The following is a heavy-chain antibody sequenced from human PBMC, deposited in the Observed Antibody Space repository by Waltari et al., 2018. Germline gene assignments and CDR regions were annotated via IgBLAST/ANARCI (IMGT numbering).Heavy chain of an antibody. CDR3: ARGCDYYYMDV. J-gene: IGHJ6*03. CDR2: INHSGST. CDR1: GGSFGGYY. V-gene: IGHV4-34*01. Sequence: QVQLQQWGAGLLKPSENLSITCAVDGGSFGGYYWSRIRQPPGKGLEWIGEINHSGSTNYNPSLKSRVTISVDTSKNQFSLKLSSVTAADTAVYYCARGCDYYYMDVWGKGTTVTVSS.